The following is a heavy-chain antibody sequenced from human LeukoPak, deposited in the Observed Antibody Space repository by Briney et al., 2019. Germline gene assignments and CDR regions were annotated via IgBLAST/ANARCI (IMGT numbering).Heavy chain of an antibody. CDR2: IKEDGSEK. CDR1: GFAFSSNW. Sequence: PGGSLRLSCAASGFAFSSNWMSWVRQAPGKGLEWVANIKEDGSEKYYVDSVKGRFTISRDNAKNSLYLQMNNLRAEDTAVYYCARAAVQPFDYWGQGTLVTVSS. CDR3: ARAAVQPFDY. V-gene: IGHV3-7*01. J-gene: IGHJ4*02.